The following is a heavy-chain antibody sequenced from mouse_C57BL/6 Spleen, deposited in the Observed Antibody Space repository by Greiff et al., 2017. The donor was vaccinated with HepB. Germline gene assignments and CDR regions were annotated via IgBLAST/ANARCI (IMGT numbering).Heavy chain of an antibody. D-gene: IGHD3-3*01. CDR2: IDPENGDT. CDR3: TSGLGAY. V-gene: IGHV14-4*01. CDR1: GFNIKDDY. Sequence: EIQLQQSGAELVRPGASVKLSCTASGFNIKDDYMHWVKQRPEQGLEWIGWIDPENGDTEYASKFQGKATITADTSSNTAYLQLSSLTSEDTAVYYCTSGLGAYWGQGTLVTVSA. J-gene: IGHJ3*01.